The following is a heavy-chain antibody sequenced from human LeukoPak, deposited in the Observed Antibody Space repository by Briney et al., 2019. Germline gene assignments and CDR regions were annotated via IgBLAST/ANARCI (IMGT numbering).Heavy chain of an antibody. CDR2: ISSSGTNI. D-gene: IGHD3-9*01. Sequence: PGGSLRLSCAASGFTFSDYYMSWIRQAPGKGLEWVSYISSSGTNIYYADSVKGRFTISRDNAKNSLYLQMNSLRAEDTAVYYCARLQLGRYFDWLFPDAFDIWGQGTMVTVSS. V-gene: IGHV3-11*01. CDR3: ARLQLGRYFDWLFPDAFDI. J-gene: IGHJ3*02. CDR1: GFTFSDYY.